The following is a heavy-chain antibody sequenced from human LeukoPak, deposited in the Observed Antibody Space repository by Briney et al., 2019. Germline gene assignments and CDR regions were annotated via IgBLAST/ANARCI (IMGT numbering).Heavy chain of an antibody. Sequence: PGGSLRLSCAASGFTFSDYSLNWVRQAPGKGLEWVSAIGTAGDTYYTGSVKGRFTISRENAKNSLYLQMNSLRAGDTAVYYCARVAKERVGGVYYFDYWGQGTLVTVSS. CDR3: ARVAKERVGGVYYFDY. D-gene: IGHD1-1*01. CDR2: IGTAGDT. CDR1: GFTFSDYS. V-gene: IGHV3-13*01. J-gene: IGHJ4*02.